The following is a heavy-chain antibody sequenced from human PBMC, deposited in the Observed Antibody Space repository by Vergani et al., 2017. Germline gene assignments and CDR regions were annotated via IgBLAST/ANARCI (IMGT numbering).Heavy chain of an antibody. V-gene: IGHV4-34*02. CDR1: GESFSSFY. Sequence: QVQLQQWGAGVVKPSGTLSLTCAVFGESFSSFYWSWIRPPPGKGLEWIGEIHNDGVTNYNPSLEIRVTVSRATAKNQFSLNLLSVTAADTAMYYCAVRPRVNLVGGELLTKRTFDYWRQGSLVTVSS. J-gene: IGHJ4*02. CDR2: IHNDGVT. CDR3: AVRPRVNLVGGELLTKRTFDY. D-gene: IGHD2-8*02.